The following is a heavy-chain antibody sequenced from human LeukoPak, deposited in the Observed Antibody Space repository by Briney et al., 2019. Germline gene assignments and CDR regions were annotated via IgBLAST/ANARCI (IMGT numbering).Heavy chain of an antibody. D-gene: IGHD2-2*01. V-gene: IGHV4-34*01. J-gene: IGHJ5*02. Sequence: PSETLSLTCAVYGGSFSGYYWSWIRQPPGKGLEWSGEINHSGSTNYNPSLKSRVTISVDTSKNQFSLKLSSVTAADTAVYYCARGVPAAIFRYNWFDPWGQGTLVTVSS. CDR2: INHSGST. CDR3: ARGVPAAIFRYNWFDP. CDR1: GGSFSGYY.